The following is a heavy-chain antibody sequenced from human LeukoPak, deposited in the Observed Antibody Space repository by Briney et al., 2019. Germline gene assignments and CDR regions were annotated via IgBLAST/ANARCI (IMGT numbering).Heavy chain of an antibody. J-gene: IGHJ6*04. D-gene: IGHD3-10*02. Sequence: GGSLRLSCAASGFTFSSYWMHWVRQAPGKGLVWVSRINSDGSSTSYADSVKGRFSISRDNSKNTLYLQMNSLRAGDTAVYYCAELGITMIGGVWGKGTTVTISS. CDR2: INSDGSST. CDR1: GFTFSSYW. V-gene: IGHV3-74*01. CDR3: AELGITMIGGV.